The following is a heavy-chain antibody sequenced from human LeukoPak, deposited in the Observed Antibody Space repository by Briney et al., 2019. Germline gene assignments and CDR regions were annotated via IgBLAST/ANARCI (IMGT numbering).Heavy chain of an antibody. CDR1: GGSISSYY. Sequence: SETPSLTCTVSGGSISSYYWSWIRQPPGKGLEWIGYIYYSGSTNYNPSLKSRVTISVDTSKNQFSLKLSSVTAADTAVYYCARDRGQGGYSYGAPLGYWGQGTLVTVSS. V-gene: IGHV4-59*01. J-gene: IGHJ4*02. D-gene: IGHD5-18*01. CDR3: ARDRGQGGYSYGAPLGY. CDR2: IYYSGST.